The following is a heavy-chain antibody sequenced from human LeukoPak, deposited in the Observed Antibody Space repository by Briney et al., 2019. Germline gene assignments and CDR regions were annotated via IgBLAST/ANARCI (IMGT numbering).Heavy chain of an antibody. CDR2: TYYRSKWYN. J-gene: IGHJ3*02. D-gene: IGHD1-1*01. V-gene: IGHV6-1*01. Sequence: QTLSLTCAISGDSVSSNSAAWSWIRQSPSRGLEWLGRTYYRSKWYNDYAVSVTSRITINPDTSKNQFSLQLNSVTPEDTAVYYCARDGAATTDAFDIWGQGTMVTVSS. CDR3: ARDGAATTDAFDI. CDR1: GDSVSSNSAA.